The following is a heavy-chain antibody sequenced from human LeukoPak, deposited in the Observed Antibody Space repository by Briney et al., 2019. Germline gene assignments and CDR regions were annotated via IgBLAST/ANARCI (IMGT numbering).Heavy chain of an antibody. Sequence: ASVKVSCKASGGTFSSYAISWVRQAPGQGLEWMGGIIPIFGTANYAQKFQGRVTITADESTSTAYMELSSLRSEDTAVYYCARVVSSVSLVHFDYWGQGTLVTVSS. D-gene: IGHD2-2*01. CDR3: ARVVSSVSLVHFDY. J-gene: IGHJ4*02. CDR2: IIPIFGTA. V-gene: IGHV1-69*13. CDR1: GGTFSSYA.